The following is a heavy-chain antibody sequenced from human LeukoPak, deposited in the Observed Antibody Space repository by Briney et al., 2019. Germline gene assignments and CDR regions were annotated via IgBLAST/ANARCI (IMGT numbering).Heavy chain of an antibody. CDR2: ISAYNGNT. J-gene: IGHJ5*02. V-gene: IGHV1-18*01. Sequence: ASVKVSCKASGYTFTSYGISWVRQAPGQGLEWMGWISAYNGNTNYAQKFQGRVTITRNTSISTAYMELSSLRSEDTAVYYCAREGNRGWFDPWGQGTLVTVSS. CDR3: AREGNRGWFDP. CDR1: GYTFTSYG.